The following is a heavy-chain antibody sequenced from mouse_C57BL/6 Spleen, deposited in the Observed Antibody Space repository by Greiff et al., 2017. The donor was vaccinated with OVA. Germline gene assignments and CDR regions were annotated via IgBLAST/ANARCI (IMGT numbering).Heavy chain of an antibody. CDR2: ISDGGSYT. D-gene: IGHD2-4*01. CDR3: AREDYDDGAFAY. J-gene: IGHJ3*01. V-gene: IGHV5-4*01. CDR1: GFTFSSYA. Sequence: EVKLMESGGGLVKPGGSLKLSCAASGFTFSSYAMSWVRQTPEKRLEWVATISDGGSYTYYPDNVKGRFTISRDNAKNNLYLQMSHLKSEDTAMYYCAREDYDDGAFAYWGQGTLVTVSA.